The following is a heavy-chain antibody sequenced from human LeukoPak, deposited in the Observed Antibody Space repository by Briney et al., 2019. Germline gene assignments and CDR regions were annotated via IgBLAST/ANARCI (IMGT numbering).Heavy chain of an antibody. Sequence: PSETLSLTCTVSSGSISSSSYYWGWIRQPPGKGLEWIGSIYSSGSAYYNPSLKSRVTISVDTSKNQFSLKLSSVTAADTAVYYCARGYLHDYGGNGDAFDIWGQGTMVTVSS. CDR1: SGSISSSSYY. CDR3: ARGYLHDYGGNGDAFDI. V-gene: IGHV4-39*01. J-gene: IGHJ3*02. D-gene: IGHD4-23*01. CDR2: IYSSGSA.